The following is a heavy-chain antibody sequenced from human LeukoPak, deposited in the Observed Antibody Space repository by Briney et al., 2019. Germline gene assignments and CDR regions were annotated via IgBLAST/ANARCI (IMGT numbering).Heavy chain of an antibody. Sequence: PGRSLRLSCAASGFTFSSYGMHWVRQAPGKGLEWVAVISYDGSNKYYADSVKGRFTISRDNSKNTLYLQMNSLRAEDTAVYYCARATYYYDSSGSHLGYWGQGTLVTVSS. J-gene: IGHJ4*02. D-gene: IGHD3-22*01. CDR3: ARATYYYDSSGSHLGY. CDR2: ISYDGSNK. CDR1: GFTFSSYG. V-gene: IGHV3-30*03.